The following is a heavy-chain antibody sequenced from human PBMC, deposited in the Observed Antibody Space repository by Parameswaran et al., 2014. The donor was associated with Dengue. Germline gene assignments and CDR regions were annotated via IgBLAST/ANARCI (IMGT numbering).Heavy chain of an antibody. CDR2: INPNSGGT. CDR3: ARVDYYGSGSYYNAPNDAFDI. V-gene: IGHV1-2*02. Sequence: WVRQAPGQGLEWMGWINPNSGGTNYAQKFQGRVTMTRDTSISTAYMELSRLRSDDTAVYYCARVDYYGSGSYYNAPNDAFDIWGQGTMGHRLL. D-gene: IGHD3-10*01. J-gene: IGHJ3*02.